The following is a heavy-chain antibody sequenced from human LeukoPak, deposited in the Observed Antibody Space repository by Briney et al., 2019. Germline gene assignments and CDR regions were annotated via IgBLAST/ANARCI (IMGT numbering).Heavy chain of an antibody. CDR3: AREYCSSTSCYNVDI. J-gene: IGHJ6*04. Sequence: PSETLSLTCTVSGGSISSYYWSWIRQPPGKGLEWIGYIYYSGSTNYNPSLKSRVTISVDTSKNQFSLKLSSVTAADTAVYYCAREYCSSTSCYNVDIWGKGTTVTVSS. CDR2: IYYSGST. CDR1: GGSISSYY. D-gene: IGHD2-2*02. V-gene: IGHV4-59*01.